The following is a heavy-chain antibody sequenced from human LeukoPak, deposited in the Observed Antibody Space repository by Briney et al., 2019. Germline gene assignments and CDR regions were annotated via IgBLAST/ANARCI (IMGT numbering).Heavy chain of an antibody. CDR1: GYTFTGYY. CDR2: INPNSGGT. V-gene: IGHV1-2*02. J-gene: IGHJ4*02. Sequence: ASVKVSCKASGYTFTGYYMHWVRQAPGQGLEWMGWINPNSGGTNYAQKFQGRVTITRDTSASTAYMELSSLRSEDMAVYYCARAEYSSSWSNFDYWGQGTLVTVSS. D-gene: IGHD6-13*01. CDR3: ARAEYSSSWSNFDY.